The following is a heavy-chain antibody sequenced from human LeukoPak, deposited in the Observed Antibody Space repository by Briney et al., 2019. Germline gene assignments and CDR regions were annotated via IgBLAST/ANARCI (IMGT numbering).Heavy chain of an antibody. CDR3: ARRGGKNYGDYVLYYYYMDV. CDR2: ISTYNGNT. Sequence: ASVKVSCKASGYTFTSYGIIWVRQAPGQGLEWMGWISTYNGNTNYAQKIQGRVTMTTDTSTSTAYMELRSLRSDDTAVYYCARRGGKNYGDYVLYYYYMDVWGKGTTVTVSS. CDR1: GYTFTSYG. J-gene: IGHJ6*03. V-gene: IGHV1-18*01. D-gene: IGHD4-17*01.